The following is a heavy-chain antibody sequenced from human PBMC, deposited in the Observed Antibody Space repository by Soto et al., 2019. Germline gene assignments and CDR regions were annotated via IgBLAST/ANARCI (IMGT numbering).Heavy chain of an antibody. CDR2: IYYSGST. CDR3: ARDHGVYYGSGRGGAFDI. CDR1: GGSISSYY. D-gene: IGHD3-10*01. J-gene: IGHJ3*02. Sequence: QVQLQESGPGLVKPSETLSLTCTVSGGSISSYYWSWIRQPPGKGLEWIGYIYYSGSTNYNPSLKSRVPISVATSTNQFSLKLSSVTAADTAVYYCARDHGVYYGSGRGGAFDIWGQGTMVTVSS. V-gene: IGHV4-59*01.